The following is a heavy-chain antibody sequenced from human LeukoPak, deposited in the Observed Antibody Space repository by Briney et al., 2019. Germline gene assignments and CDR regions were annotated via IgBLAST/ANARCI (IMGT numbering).Heavy chain of an antibody. V-gene: IGHV1-3*01. J-gene: IGHJ5*02. Sequence: ASVKVSCKASQYTFTDYAVHWVRQAPGQRLEWMGWIDAGNGKTKYSQSFQGRVTIIRDASATTAYMELSSLTSEDTAVYYCARANCSSTSCYGGKFWFNPWGQGTLVTVSS. D-gene: IGHD2-2*01. CDR1: QYTFTDYA. CDR2: IDAGNGKT. CDR3: ARANCSSTSCYGGKFWFNP.